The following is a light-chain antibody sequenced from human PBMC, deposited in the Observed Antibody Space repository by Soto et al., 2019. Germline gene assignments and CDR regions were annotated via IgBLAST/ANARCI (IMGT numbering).Light chain of an antibody. CDR2: AAS. CDR1: QGISNF. Sequence: DIQMTQSPFSLSASVGDRVTITCRASQGISNFLAWYQQKPGKAPELLIYAASTLQSGVPSRFSGSGSGTDFTLTISSLQPEDFATYFCQQSYSTPPWTFGQGTKVDIK. J-gene: IGKJ1*01. CDR3: QQSYSTPPWT. V-gene: IGKV1-39*01.